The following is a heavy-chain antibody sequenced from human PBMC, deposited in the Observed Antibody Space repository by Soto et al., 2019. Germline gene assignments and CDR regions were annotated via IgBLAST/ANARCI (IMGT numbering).Heavy chain of an antibody. CDR2: IIPIFGTA. CDR3: ARSNTFYSGGWSFGPEHYYYGMDV. Sequence: SVKVSCKASGGTFSSYAISWVRQAPGQGLEWMGGIIPIFGTANYAQKFQGRVTITADESTSTAYMELSSLRSEDTAVYYCARSNTFYSGGWSFGPEHYYYGMDVRGKGTTVT. D-gene: IGHD6-19*01. CDR1: GGTFSSYA. V-gene: IGHV1-69*13. J-gene: IGHJ6*04.